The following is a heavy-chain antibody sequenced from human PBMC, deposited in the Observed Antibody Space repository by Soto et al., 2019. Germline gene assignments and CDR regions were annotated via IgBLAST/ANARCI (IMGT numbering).Heavy chain of an antibody. CDR1: GGSISSISNHY. Sequence: QVQLQESGPGLVKPSETLSLTCTVSGGSISSISNHYCSWIRLPPGKGLEWIGYMSYGGYTTYNPSLKSRVVISVDTSENQFSLNLTSVTAADTAVYYCATQGFGVLHGLVDVWGQGTTVTVSS. V-gene: IGHV4-59*08. J-gene: IGHJ6*02. CDR3: ATQGFGVLHGLVDV. D-gene: IGHD3-10*01. CDR2: MSYGGYT.